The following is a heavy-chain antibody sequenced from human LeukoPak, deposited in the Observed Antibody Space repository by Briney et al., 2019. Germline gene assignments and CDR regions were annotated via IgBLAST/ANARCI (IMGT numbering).Heavy chain of an antibody. CDR2: IYYSGST. J-gene: IGHJ5*02. CDR3: ARGDIAAATVRFDP. V-gene: IGHV4-30-4*01. Sequence: SQTLSLTCTVSGGSISSGDYYWSWIRQPPGKGLEWIGYIYYSGSTYYNPSLKSRVTISVDTSKNQFSLKLSSVTAADTAVYYCARGDIAAATVRFDPWGQGTLVTVSS. CDR1: GGSISSGDYY. D-gene: IGHD6-13*01.